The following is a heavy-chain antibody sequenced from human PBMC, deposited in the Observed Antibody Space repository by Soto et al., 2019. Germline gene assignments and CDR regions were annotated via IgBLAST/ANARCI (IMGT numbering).Heavy chain of an antibody. CDR2: ISYDGSNK. J-gene: IGHJ6*02. D-gene: IGHD6-19*01. CDR3: AKDRSPPPYSSGYYYGMDV. Sequence: GGSLRLSCAASGFTFSSYAMHWVRQAPGKGLEWVAVISYDGSNKYYADSVKGRFTISRDNSKNTLYLQMNSLRAEDTAVYYCAKDRSPPPYSSGYYYGMDVWGQGTTVTVSS. V-gene: IGHV3-30-3*01. CDR1: GFTFSSYA.